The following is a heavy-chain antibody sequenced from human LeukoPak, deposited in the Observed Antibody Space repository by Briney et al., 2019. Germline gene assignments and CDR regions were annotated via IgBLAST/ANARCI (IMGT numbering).Heavy chain of an antibody. V-gene: IGHV3-21*06. CDR1: GFTFSSYS. CDR3: ATETIGRHYDY. CDR2: ISSSSSYI. D-gene: IGHD1-14*01. Sequence: PGGSLRLSCAASGFTFSSYSMNWVRQAPGKGLEWVSSISSSSSYIYYGDSVQGRFTISRDNAKNSLYLQMNSLRAEDTAVYYCATETIGRHYDYWGQGTLLTVSS. J-gene: IGHJ4*02.